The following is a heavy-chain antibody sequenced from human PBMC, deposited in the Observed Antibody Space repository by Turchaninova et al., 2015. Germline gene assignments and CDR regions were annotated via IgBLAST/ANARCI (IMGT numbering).Heavy chain of an antibody. V-gene: IGHV1-18*01. CDR1: GYPFNAYA. CDR3: ARVEGADAHTVFGLIYFDY. J-gene: IGHJ4*02. Sequence: QVQLVQSGDEVQKPGGSVIISCKASGYPFNAYAITWVRLAPGQGPEWMGWIKGNSGDTRSSPKFQGRVATGPYTSGAAAYLELRRLGADDTAVYDCARVEGADAHTVFGLIYFDYWGQGSQVTVSS. CDR2: IKGNSGDT. D-gene: IGHD4-11*01.